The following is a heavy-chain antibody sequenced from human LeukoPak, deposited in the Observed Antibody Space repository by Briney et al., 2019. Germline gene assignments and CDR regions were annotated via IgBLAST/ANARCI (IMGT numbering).Heavy chain of an antibody. J-gene: IGHJ4*02. D-gene: IGHD4-23*01. V-gene: IGHV1-2*02. CDR2: INPNSGGT. Sequence: ASVKVSCKASGYTFTGYYMHWVRQAPGQGLEWMGWINPNSGGTNYAQKFQGRVTMTRDTSISTAYMELSRLRSDDTAVYYCAPSGGGGNSGFPFDYWGQGTLVTVSS. CDR3: APSGGGGNSGFPFDY. CDR1: GYTFTGYY.